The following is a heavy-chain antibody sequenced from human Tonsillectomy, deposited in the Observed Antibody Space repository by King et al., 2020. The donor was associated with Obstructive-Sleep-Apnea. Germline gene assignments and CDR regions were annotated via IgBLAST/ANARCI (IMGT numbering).Heavy chain of an antibody. V-gene: IGHV3-48*04. CDR2: IDNSGSSR. D-gene: IGHD6-19*01. J-gene: IGHJ4*02. Sequence: VQLVESGGGLVRPGGSLRLSCAASGFTFSSYSMNWVRQAPGKGLEWISYIDNSGSSRYYADSVKGRFTISRDSAKNSLYLQMNSLRAGDTAVYYCARDGYRSYWGQGTLVTISS. CDR1: GFTFSSYS. CDR3: ARDGYRSY.